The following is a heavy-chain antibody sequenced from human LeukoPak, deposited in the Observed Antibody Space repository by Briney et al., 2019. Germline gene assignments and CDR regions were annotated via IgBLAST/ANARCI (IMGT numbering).Heavy chain of an antibody. V-gene: IGHV1-46*01. D-gene: IGHD6-19*01. J-gene: IGHJ6*03. Sequence: GASVKVSCKASGYTFTSYYIHWVRQAPGQGLEWMGKITPSSDSTNYAQKFQGRVTMTTDTSTSTVYMELSSLRSEDSAVYYCARDGRYSSGWYSRGYYYYYMDVWGKGTTVTISS. CDR3: ARDGRYSSGWYSRGYYYYYMDV. CDR2: ITPSSDST. CDR1: GYTFTSYY.